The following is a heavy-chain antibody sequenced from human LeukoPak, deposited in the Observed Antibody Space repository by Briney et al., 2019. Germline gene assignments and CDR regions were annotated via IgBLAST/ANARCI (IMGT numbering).Heavy chain of an antibody. D-gene: IGHD3-3*01. J-gene: IGHJ5*02. Sequence: GGSLRLSCAASGFTVSSNYMSWVRQAPGKGLEWVSVIYSGGSTSYADSMKGRFTISRDSSKNTLYLQMNSLRAEDTAVYYCARGFWSGYYYNWFDPWGQGTLATVSS. CDR3: ARGFWSGYYYNWFDP. CDR1: GFTVSSNY. V-gene: IGHV3-66*02. CDR2: IYSGGST.